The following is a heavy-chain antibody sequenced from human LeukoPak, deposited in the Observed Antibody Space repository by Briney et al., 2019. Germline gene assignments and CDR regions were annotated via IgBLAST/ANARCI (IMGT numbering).Heavy chain of an antibody. CDR2: ISGSGGST. CDR3: AKSLHSSSAGDAFDS. D-gene: IGHD6-6*01. CDR1: GFTLSSYA. V-gene: IGHV3-23*01. Sequence: GGSLRLSCAASGFTLSSYAMSWVRQAPGKGLEWVSAISGSGGSTYYADSVKGRFTISRDNSKNTLYLQMNSLRAEDTAVYYCAKSLHSSSAGDAFDSWGQGTMVTVSA. J-gene: IGHJ3*02.